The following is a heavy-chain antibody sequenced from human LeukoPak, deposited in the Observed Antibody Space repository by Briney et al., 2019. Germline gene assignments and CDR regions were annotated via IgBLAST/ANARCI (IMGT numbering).Heavy chain of an antibody. J-gene: IGHJ4*02. CDR1: GFTFSSYS. Sequence: GGSLRLSCAASGFTFSSYSMNWVRQAPGKGLERVSYISSSSSTIYYADSVKGRFTISRDNAKNSLYLQMNSLRAEDTAVYYCARDRRYSSSWPTPTAPLDYWGQGTLVTVSS. V-gene: IGHV3-48*01. CDR3: ARDRRYSSSWPTPTAPLDY. D-gene: IGHD6-13*01. CDR2: ISSSSSTI.